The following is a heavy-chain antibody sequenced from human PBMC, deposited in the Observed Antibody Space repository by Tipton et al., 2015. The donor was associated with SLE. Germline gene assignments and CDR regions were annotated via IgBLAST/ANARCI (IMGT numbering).Heavy chain of an antibody. CDR2: INHSGST. J-gene: IGHJ4*02. CDR1: GGSFSGYY. V-gene: IGHV4-34*01. D-gene: IGHD4-23*01. Sequence: TLSLTCAVYGGSFSGYYWSWIRQPPGKGLEWIGEINHSGSTNYNPSPKSRVTMSADTSKNQFSLKLSSVTAADTAVYYCARDDDYGGNSGFDYWGQGTLVTVSS. CDR3: ARDDDYGGNSGFDY.